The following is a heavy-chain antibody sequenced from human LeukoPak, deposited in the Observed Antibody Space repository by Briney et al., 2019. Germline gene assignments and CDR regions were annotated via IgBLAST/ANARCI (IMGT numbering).Heavy chain of an antibody. Sequence: PGASVKVSCKVSGYTLTELSMHWVRQAPGKGLEWMGGFDPEDGETIYAQKFQGRVSMTEDTSTDTAYMELSSLRSEDTAVYYCATVVKPAAAGTKYGMDVWGQGTTVTVSS. CDR1: GYTLTELS. D-gene: IGHD6-13*01. CDR3: ATVVKPAAAGTKYGMDV. J-gene: IGHJ6*02. CDR2: FDPEDGET. V-gene: IGHV1-24*01.